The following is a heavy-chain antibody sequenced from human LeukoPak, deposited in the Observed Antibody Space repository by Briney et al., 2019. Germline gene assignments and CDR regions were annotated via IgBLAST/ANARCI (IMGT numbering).Heavy chain of an antibody. J-gene: IGHJ4*02. Sequence: SETLSLTCAVYGGSFSGYYWSWIRQPPGKGLEWIGEINHSGSTNYNPSLKSRVTISVDTSKNQFSLKLSSVTAADTAVYYCARPLVSHDYFPFDYWGQGTLVTVSS. D-gene: IGHD2/OR15-2a*01. CDR2: INHSGST. V-gene: IGHV4-34*01. CDR3: ARPLVSHDYFPFDY. CDR1: GGSFSGYY.